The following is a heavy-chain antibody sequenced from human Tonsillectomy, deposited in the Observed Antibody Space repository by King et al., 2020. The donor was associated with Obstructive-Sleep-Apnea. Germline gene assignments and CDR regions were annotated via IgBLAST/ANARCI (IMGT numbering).Heavy chain of an antibody. CDR1: GFTFSSYW. Sequence: QLVQSGGGLVQPGGSLRLSCAASGFTFSSYWMSWVRQAPGKGLEWVANIKQDGSEKYYVDSVKGRFTISRDNAKNSLYLQMNTLRAGDTAVYYCARTVGSCALLLYSYFDYWGQGTLVTVSS. V-gene: IGHV3-7*03. D-gene: IGHD3-10*01. CDR3: ARTVGSCALLLYSYFDY. J-gene: IGHJ4*02. CDR2: IKQDGSEK.